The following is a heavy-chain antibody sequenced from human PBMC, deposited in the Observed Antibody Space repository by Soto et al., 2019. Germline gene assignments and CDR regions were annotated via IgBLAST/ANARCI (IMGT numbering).Heavy chain of an antibody. CDR2: INAGNGNT. D-gene: IGHD3-3*01. CDR3: ARDQNLYDFWSGYDY. CDR1: GYTFTSYA. J-gene: IGHJ4*02. Sequence: ASVKVSCKASGYTFTSYAMHWVRQAPGQRLEWMGWINAGNGNTKYSQKFQGRVTITRDTSASTAYMELSSLRSEDTAVYYCARDQNLYDFWSGYDYWGQGTLVTVSS. V-gene: IGHV1-3*01.